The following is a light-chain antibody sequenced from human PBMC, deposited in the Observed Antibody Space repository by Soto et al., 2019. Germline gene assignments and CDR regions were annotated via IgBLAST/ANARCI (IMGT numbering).Light chain of an antibody. CDR1: SSDVGGYNY. CDR2: EVS. V-gene: IGLV2-8*01. Sequence: QSALTQPPSASGSPGQSVTISCTGTSSDVGGYNYVSWYQHHPGKAPKLKIYEVSKRPPGVPDRFAGSKSVNTASLTVSGLQAEDEGDYYCSSYAGSNNLVFGTGTKLTVL. CDR3: SSYAGSNNLV. J-gene: IGLJ1*01.